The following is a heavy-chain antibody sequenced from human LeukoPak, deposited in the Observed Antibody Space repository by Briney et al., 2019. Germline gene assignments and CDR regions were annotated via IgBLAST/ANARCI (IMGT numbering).Heavy chain of an antibody. Sequence: SETLSLTCAVSGGSISSANYYWGWIRQPPGKGLEWIGSIYYSGSTYYNSSLKSRVTISVDTSKNQFSLKLSSVTAADTAVYYCARDATFTMVRGYDAFDIWGQGTMVTVSS. CDR2: IYYSGST. J-gene: IGHJ3*02. V-gene: IGHV4-39*07. CDR3: ARDATFTMVRGYDAFDI. D-gene: IGHD3-10*01. CDR1: GGSISSANYY.